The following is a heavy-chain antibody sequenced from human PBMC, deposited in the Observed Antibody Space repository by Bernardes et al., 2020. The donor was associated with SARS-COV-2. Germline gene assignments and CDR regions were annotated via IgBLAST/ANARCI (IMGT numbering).Heavy chain of an antibody. CDR3: ASSSGVGAPPY. CDR2: IYSDDLVT. V-gene: IGHV5-51*01. D-gene: IGHD1-26*01. CDR1: GYNFTSFW. Sequence: GESLKISCKASGYNFTSFWIGWVRQMPGKGLDWMGIIYSDDLVTRYSPSFQGQVTISADKSLNTAYLQWSSLKASDTAMFYCASSSGVGAPPYWGQGTLVTVSS. J-gene: IGHJ4*02.